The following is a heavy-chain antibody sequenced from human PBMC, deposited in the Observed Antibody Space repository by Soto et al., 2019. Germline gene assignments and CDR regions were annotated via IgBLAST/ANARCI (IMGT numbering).Heavy chain of an antibody. CDR1: GYTLTELS. V-gene: IGHV1-24*01. CDR3: TRAPLGIIVAPDF. CDR2: FDPEDGET. Sequence: GASVKATCKVSGYTLTELSMHWVQQAPGKGLEWMGGFDPEDGETIYAQKFQGRVTMTEDTSTDTAYMELSSLRSEDTAVYYCTRAPLGIIVAPDFWGQGTLVSVSS. D-gene: IGHD3-22*01. J-gene: IGHJ4*02.